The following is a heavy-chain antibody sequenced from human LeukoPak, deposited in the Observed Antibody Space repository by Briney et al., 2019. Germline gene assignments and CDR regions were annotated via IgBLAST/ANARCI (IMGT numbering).Heavy chain of an antibody. Sequence: GASVKVSCETSGYTFTNNDINWVRQATGRGLEWVGWINPNIGYTGYSQKLQGRVTITRNTSISTVYMELNSLTSEDTAVYYCARCRGVDCAWFDPWGQGTLVSVSS. V-gene: IGHV1-8*01. CDR1: GYTFTNND. CDR2: INPNIGYT. D-gene: IGHD2-21*02. J-gene: IGHJ5*02. CDR3: ARCRGVDCAWFDP.